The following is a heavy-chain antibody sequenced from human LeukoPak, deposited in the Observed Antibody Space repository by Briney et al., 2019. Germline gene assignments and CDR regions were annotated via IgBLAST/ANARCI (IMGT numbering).Heavy chain of an antibody. J-gene: IGHJ4*02. D-gene: IGHD1-26*01. Sequence: GGSLRHSCAASGFTFNNYWIHWVRPVPGKGLGWVSRINNDGSSASYVDSVKGRFTISRDNAPKSLYLHMNSLRAEDTAVYYCVRDKIVGATKNDYWGQGILVTVSS. V-gene: IGHV3-74*01. CDR3: VRDKIVGATKNDY. CDR1: GFTFNNYW. CDR2: INNDGSSA.